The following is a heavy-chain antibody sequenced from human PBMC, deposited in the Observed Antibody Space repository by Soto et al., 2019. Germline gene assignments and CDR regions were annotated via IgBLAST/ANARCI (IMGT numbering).Heavy chain of an antibody. J-gene: IGHJ4*02. CDR2: ISATGTTT. D-gene: IGHD6-13*01. Sequence: PGGSLRLSCAASEFSFSSYALNWVRQAPGKGLEWVSAISATGTTTYYADSVKGRFTISRDNSKRTLFLQMDSLSPEDTAVYYRATYSSPFDYWGQGTPVTVSS. V-gene: IGHV3-23*01. CDR3: ATYSSPFDY. CDR1: EFSFSSYA.